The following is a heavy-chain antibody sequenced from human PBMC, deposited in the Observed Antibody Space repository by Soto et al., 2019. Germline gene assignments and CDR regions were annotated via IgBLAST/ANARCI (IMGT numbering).Heavy chain of an antibody. J-gene: IGHJ5*02. D-gene: IGHD2-2*01. CDR2: ISSNGGST. CDR1: GFTFSSYA. Sequence: GGSLRLSCSASGFTFSSYAMHWVRQAPGKGLEYVSAISSNGGSTYYADSVKGRFTISRDNSKNTLYLQMSSLRAEDTAVYYCVKDPNPSYCSSTSCPRPDWFDPWGQGTLVTVSS. V-gene: IGHV3-64D*08. CDR3: VKDPNPSYCSSTSCPRPDWFDP.